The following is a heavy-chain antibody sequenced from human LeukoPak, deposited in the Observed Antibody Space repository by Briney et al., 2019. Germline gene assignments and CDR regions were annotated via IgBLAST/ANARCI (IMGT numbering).Heavy chain of an antibody. CDR2: INHSGNT. J-gene: IGHJ2*01. CDR1: GGSFSGYY. CDR3: ARLVSVYWYFDL. Sequence: PSETLSLTCAVYGGSFSGYYWSWIRQPPGKGLEWIGEINHSGNTNYNPSLKSRVTISVDTSKNQFSLKLSSVTAADTAVYYCARLVSVYWYFDLWGRGTLVTVSS. D-gene: IGHD6-19*01. V-gene: IGHV4-34*01.